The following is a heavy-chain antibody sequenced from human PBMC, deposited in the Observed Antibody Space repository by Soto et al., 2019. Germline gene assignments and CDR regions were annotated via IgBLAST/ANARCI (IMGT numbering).Heavy chain of an antibody. V-gene: IGHV1-24*01. CDR3: ATLPRTIERTPAAIWSFDS. J-gene: IGHJ4*02. Sequence: ASVKVSCKVSGYSLSDLSIHWVRQAPGKGLEWMGGLDAEGGETIYAQKLQGRGTMTEDTSTDTAYMELSSLTSEDTAMYYCATLPRTIERTPAAIWSFDSWGQGTLVTVS. CDR2: LDAEGGET. D-gene: IGHD2-2*01. CDR1: GYSLSDLS.